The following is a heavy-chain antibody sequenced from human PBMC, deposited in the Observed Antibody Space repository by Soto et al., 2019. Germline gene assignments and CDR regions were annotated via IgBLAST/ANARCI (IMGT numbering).Heavy chain of an antibody. CDR3: AVHCSTSSCSY. CDR1: GFTFSTYA. V-gene: IGHV3-23*01. D-gene: IGHD2-2*01. J-gene: IGHJ4*02. Sequence: EVQLSESGGCLVQPGGSLRVSCAASGFTFSTYAMSWVRQAPGKGLEWVSAIGGSAESAYYGDSVKGRFTISRDNSKNTVYLQMNSLRAEDTAVYYCAVHCSTSSCSYWGQGTLVTVSS. CDR2: IGGSAESA.